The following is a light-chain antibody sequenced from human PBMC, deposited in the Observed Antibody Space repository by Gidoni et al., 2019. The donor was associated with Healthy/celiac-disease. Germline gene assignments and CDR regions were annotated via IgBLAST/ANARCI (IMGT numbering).Light chain of an antibody. CDR3: QQLNSYPL. CDR2: AAS. CDR1: QGISSY. V-gene: IGKV1-9*01. Sequence: IQLTQSPSSLSASVGDRVTITCRASQGISSYLAWYQQKPGKAPKLLIYAASTLQSGVPSRFSDSGSETDFTLTISSLQPKDFATYYCQQLNSYPLFGPXTKVDIK. J-gene: IGKJ3*01.